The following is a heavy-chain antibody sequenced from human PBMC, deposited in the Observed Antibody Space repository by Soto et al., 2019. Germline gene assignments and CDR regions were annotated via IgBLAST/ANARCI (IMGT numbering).Heavy chain of an antibody. Sequence: GASVKVSCKASGHTFTGYYMHWVRQAPGQGLEWMGWINPNSGGTNYAQKFQGRVTMTRDTSISTAYMELSRLRSDDTAVYYCARDRGYNWNENNFDYWGQGTLVTVSS. D-gene: IGHD1-20*01. V-gene: IGHV1-2*02. CDR3: ARDRGYNWNENNFDY. CDR2: INPNSGGT. CDR1: GHTFTGYY. J-gene: IGHJ4*02.